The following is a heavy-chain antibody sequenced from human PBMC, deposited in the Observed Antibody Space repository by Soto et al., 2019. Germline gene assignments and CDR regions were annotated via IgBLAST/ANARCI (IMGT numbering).Heavy chain of an antibody. Sequence: QVQLVESGGGVVQPGRSLRLSCAASGFTFSSYAMHWVRQAPGKGLEWVAVISYDGSNKYYADSVKGRFTISRDNSKNTLYLQMNSLRAEDTAVYYCARVFWRIAARPSPYGMDVWGQGTTVTVSS. V-gene: IGHV3-30-3*01. CDR2: ISYDGSNK. CDR3: ARVFWRIAARPSPYGMDV. D-gene: IGHD6-6*01. CDR1: GFTFSSYA. J-gene: IGHJ6*02.